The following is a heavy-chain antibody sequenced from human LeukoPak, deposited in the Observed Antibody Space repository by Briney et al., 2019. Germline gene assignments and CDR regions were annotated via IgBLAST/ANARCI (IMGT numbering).Heavy chain of an antibody. Sequence: PGGSLRLSCEASGFTFGNYAMSWVRQAPGKGLEWVGRIKDKTDGGTTDFAAPVKGRFTISRDDSKNTLYLQMNSLKTEDTAVYYCTSSGSGELSPSFDYWGQGTLVTVSS. D-gene: IGHD3-10*01. J-gene: IGHJ4*02. CDR3: TSSGSGELSPSFDY. CDR1: GFTFGNYA. CDR2: IKDKTDGGTT. V-gene: IGHV3-15*01.